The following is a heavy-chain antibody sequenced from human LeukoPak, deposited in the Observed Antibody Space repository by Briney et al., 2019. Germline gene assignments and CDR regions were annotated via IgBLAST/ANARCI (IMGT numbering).Heavy chain of an antibody. CDR3: AKLSGYGDYGDY. D-gene: IGHD5-12*01. Sequence: RQPPGKGLEWIGYIYYSGSTNYNPSLKSRVTISVDTSKNQFSLKLSSVTAADTAVYYCAKLSGYGDYGDYWGQGTLVTVSS. V-gene: IGHV4-59*01. J-gene: IGHJ4*02. CDR2: IYYSGST.